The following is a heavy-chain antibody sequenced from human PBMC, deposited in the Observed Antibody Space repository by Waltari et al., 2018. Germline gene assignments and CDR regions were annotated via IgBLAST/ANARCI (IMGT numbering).Heavy chain of an antibody. D-gene: IGHD3-16*01. Sequence: QVQLQESGPRLVEPWETLSLTCRISGVSISDYYWSWIRQPAGKGLEFIGRVYTTGPTDYNPSLRSRATVSVDKSKNHFSLSLTSVTAADTAIYYCARGYSDDGGEYFQHWGQGTLVSVSS. CDR3: ARGYSDDGGEYFQH. CDR2: VYTTGPT. V-gene: IGHV4-4*07. J-gene: IGHJ1*01. CDR1: GVSISDYY.